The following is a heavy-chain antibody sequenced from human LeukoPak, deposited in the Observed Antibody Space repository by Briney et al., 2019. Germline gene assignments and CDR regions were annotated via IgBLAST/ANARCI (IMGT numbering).Heavy chain of an antibody. J-gene: IGHJ6*02. V-gene: IGHV3-7*01. Sequence: GGSLRLSCAASGLTFSSYWMSWVRQAPGKGLEWVADIKQDGSEKYYVDSVKGRFTISRDNAKNSLYLQMNSLGVEDTAMYYCARVRTTGSYYGMDVWGQGTTVTVSS. D-gene: IGHD3-10*01. CDR2: IKQDGSEK. CDR1: GLTFSSYW. CDR3: ARVRTTGSYYGMDV.